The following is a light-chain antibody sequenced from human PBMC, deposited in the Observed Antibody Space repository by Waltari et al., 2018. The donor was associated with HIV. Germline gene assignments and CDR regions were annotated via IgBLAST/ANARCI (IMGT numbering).Light chain of an antibody. CDR1: QNIRSY. CDR2: AAS. CDR3: QQSYDTPYT. Sequence: DIQMPQSPSSLSASVGDRVTITCRASQNIRSYLNWYQLKPGKAPKLLIYAASTLQSGVPSRFSGSASGTDFTLTITSLQPEDFSTYYCQQSYDTPYTFGQGTKLEIK. J-gene: IGKJ2*01. V-gene: IGKV1-39*01.